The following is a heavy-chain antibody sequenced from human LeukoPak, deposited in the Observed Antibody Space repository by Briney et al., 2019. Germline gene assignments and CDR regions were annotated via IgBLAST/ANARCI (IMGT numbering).Heavy chain of an antibody. J-gene: IGHJ4*02. D-gene: IGHD3-3*01. Sequence: GGSLRLSCAASGFTFSDAWMSWVRQAPGKGLEWVGRIKSKTDGGTTDYAAPVKGRFTISRDDSKNTLYLQMNSLKTEDTAVYYCTTFVYYDFWSDYPTFFDYWAQGTLVTVSS. V-gene: IGHV3-15*01. CDR2: IKSKTDGGTT. CDR3: TTFVYYDFWSDYPTFFDY. CDR1: GFTFSDAW.